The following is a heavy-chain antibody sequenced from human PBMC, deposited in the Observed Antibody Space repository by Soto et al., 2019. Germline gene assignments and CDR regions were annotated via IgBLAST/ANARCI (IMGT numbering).Heavy chain of an antibody. Sequence: SESLSLTGTVPVGSMSSSRSYWGWILQPPGKGLEWIGSICYIGSTYYNPSLKSRVTISVDTSKNQSSLKLSSVTAADTAVYYCARHLMATITPKNYGMDVWGQGTTVTVSS. V-gene: IGHV4-39*01. D-gene: IGHD5-12*01. CDR3: ARHLMATITPKNYGMDV. CDR1: VGSMSSSRSY. CDR2: ICYIGST. J-gene: IGHJ6*02.